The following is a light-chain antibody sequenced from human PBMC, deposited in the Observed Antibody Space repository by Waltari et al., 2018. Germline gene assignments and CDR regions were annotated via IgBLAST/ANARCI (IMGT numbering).Light chain of an antibody. V-gene: IGKV1-39*01. CDR3: QQSSSTPPFT. Sequence: DIQMTQSPSSLSASVGDRVTITCRASQSISSYLNWYQQKPGKAPKLLIYDASSLQRGVPARFSGSGTGTDFTLTINSLQPEDFATYYCQQSSSTPPFTFGPGTKVDIK. J-gene: IGKJ3*01. CDR2: DAS. CDR1: QSISSY.